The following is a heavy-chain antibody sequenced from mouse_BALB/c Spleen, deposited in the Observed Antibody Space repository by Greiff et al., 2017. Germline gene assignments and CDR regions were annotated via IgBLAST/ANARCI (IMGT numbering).Heavy chain of an antibody. Sequence: VQVVESGAELARPGASVKLSCKASGYTFTSYWMQWVKQRPGQGLEWIGAIYPGDGDTRYTQKFKGKATLTADKSSSTAYMQLSSLASEDSAVYYCAREGGITTDYYAMDYWGQGTSVTVSS. D-gene: IGHD1-2*01. CDR1: GYTFTSYW. CDR2: IYPGDGDT. CDR3: AREGGITTDYYAMDY. J-gene: IGHJ4*01. V-gene: IGHV1-87*01.